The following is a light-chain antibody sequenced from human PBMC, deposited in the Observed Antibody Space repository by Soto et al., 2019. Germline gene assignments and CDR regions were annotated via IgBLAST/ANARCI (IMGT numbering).Light chain of an antibody. CDR1: SSNIGSNT. V-gene: IGLV1-44*01. CDR2: SHN. J-gene: IGLJ3*02. CDR3: AAWDASLNGWV. Sequence: QSVLTQPPSASGTPGQRVTISCSGSSSNIGSNTVNWYQQLPGTAPKLLIYSHNQRPSGVPDRFSGSKSGTSASLATSGLQSEDEADYYCAAWDASLNGWVFGGGTKLTVL.